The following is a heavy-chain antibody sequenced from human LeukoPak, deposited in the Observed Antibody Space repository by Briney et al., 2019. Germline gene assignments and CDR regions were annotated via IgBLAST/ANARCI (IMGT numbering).Heavy chain of an antibody. Sequence: GGSLRLSCAASGFTFSSYSMNWVRQAPGKGLEWVSYISSSSSTIYYADSVKGRFTISRDNAKNSLYLQMNSLRDEDTAVYYCARDIEPYSSGWYVLLWDYYYGMDVWGQGTTVTVSS. J-gene: IGHJ6*02. D-gene: IGHD6-19*01. V-gene: IGHV3-48*02. CDR2: ISSSSSTI. CDR3: ARDIEPYSSGWYVLLWDYYYGMDV. CDR1: GFTFSSYS.